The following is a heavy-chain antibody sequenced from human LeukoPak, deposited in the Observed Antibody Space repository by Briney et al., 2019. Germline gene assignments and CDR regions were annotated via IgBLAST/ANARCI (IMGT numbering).Heavy chain of an antibody. CDR1: GFTFTNYW. D-gene: IGHD4-23*01. V-gene: IGHV3-74*01. J-gene: IGHJ4*02. CDR3: ARGPDYGGPL. Sequence: PGGSLRLSCVASGFTFTNYWMHWVRHAPGKGLVWVARMNSDASSTSYADSVKGRLTISRDNAKKTLYLQMNSLRAEDTAVYYCARGPDYGGPLRGQGTLVTVSP. CDR2: MNSDASST.